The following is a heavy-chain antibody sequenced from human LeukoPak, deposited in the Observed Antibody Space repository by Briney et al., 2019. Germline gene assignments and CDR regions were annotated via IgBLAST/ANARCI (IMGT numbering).Heavy chain of an antibody. V-gene: IGHV3-23*01. CDR2: ISSSGGST. D-gene: IGHD6-19*01. J-gene: IGHJ5*02. CDR1: GFTFSSYA. CDR3: AKCSRAVAPHNWFDP. Sequence: GGSLRLSCAASGFTFSSYAMTWVRQAPGKGLEWVSSISSSGGSTYYADSVRGRFTISRDNSKNTLYLQMNSLRAEDTAVYYCAKCSRAVAPHNWFDPWGQGTLVTVSS.